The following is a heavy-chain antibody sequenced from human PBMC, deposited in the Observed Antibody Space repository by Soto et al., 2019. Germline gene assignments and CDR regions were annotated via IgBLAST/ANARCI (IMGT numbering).Heavy chain of an antibody. J-gene: IGHJ4*02. CDR1: GFTFSSYA. V-gene: IGHV3-64D*06. CDR3: VKGEPQSYDSSGYYYHY. Sequence: GGSLRLSCSASGFTFSSYAMHWVRQAPGKGLEYVSAISSNGGSTYYADSVKGRFTISRDNSKNTLYLQMSSLRAEDTAVYYCVKGEPQSYDSSGYYYHYWGQGTLVTVSS. D-gene: IGHD3-22*01. CDR2: ISSNGGST.